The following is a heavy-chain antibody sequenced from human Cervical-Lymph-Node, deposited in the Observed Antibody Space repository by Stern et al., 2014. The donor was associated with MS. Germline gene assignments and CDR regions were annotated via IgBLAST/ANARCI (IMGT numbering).Heavy chain of an antibody. CDR2: INPRDATP. V-gene: IGHV1-46*01. Sequence: QVQLVQSGAEVKKPGASVKVSCKASGNTLTKYYMHWVRQAPGQGLEWVALINPRDATPNYAQKLRGRVTMTRDTSTSTVYMELTSLRSEDTAVYYCVREGESLKNFDYWGQGTLVTVSS. CDR3: VREGESLKNFDY. J-gene: IGHJ4*02. CDR1: GNTLTKYY.